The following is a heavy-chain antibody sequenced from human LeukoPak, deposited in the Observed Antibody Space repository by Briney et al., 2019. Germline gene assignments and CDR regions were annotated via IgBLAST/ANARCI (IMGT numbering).Heavy chain of an antibody. CDR1: GGSFSGYY. J-gene: IGHJ4*02. D-gene: IGHD5-18*01. V-gene: IGHV4-34*01. CDR3: ARGGYSYGRDY. CDR2: INHSGST. Sequence: PSETLSLTCAVYGGSFSGYYWSWIRQPPGKGLEWIGEINHSGSTNYNPSLKSRVTMSVDTSKNQFSLKLSSVTAADTAVYYCARGGYSYGRDYWGQGTLVTVSS.